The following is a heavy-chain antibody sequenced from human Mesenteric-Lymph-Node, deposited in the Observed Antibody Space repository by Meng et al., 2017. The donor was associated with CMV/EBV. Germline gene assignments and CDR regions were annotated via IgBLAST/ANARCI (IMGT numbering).Heavy chain of an antibody. J-gene: IGHJ4*02. CDR2: INPSDGNT. Sequence: ASVKVSCKASGYTFTSHYMHWVRQAPGQGLEWMGIINPSDGNTNYAQRFQGRVTMTRDTSTTTVYMELSSLRSEDTAVYYCARDDGSGSNPLGYWGQGTLVTVSS. D-gene: IGHD3-10*01. CDR1: GYTFTSHY. CDR3: ARDDGSGSNPLGY. V-gene: IGHV1-46*01.